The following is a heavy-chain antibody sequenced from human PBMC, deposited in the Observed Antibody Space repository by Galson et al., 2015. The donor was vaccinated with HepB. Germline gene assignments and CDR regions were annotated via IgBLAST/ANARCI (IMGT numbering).Heavy chain of an antibody. V-gene: IGHV3-30*03. CDR2: ISYDGSNK. Sequence: SLRLSCAASGFTFSSYGMHWVRQAPGKGLEWVAVISYDGSNKYYADSVKGRFTISRDNSKNTLYLQMNSLRAEDTAVYYCAIGTAGDYYDRSVDAFDIWGQGTMVTVSS. J-gene: IGHJ3*02. CDR1: GFTFSSYG. CDR3: AIGTAGDYYDRSVDAFDI. D-gene: IGHD3-22*01.